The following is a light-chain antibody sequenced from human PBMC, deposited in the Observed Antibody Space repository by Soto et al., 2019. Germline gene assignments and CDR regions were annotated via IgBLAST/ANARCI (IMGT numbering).Light chain of an antibody. CDR2: GPS. V-gene: IGKV3-15*01. CDR1: ETLISF. J-gene: IGKJ2*01. Sequence: EIVLTQSPATLSVSPGERVTLTCRASETLISFLAWYQQKPGQAPRLLFYGPSARATGVPARFSGSGFATDFTLTISSLQSEDFAVYYCQRYNDWPFAVGQGTKLEI. CDR3: QRYNDWPFA.